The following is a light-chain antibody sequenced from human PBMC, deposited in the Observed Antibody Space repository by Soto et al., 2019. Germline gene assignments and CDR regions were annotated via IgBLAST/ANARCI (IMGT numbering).Light chain of an antibody. Sequence: DIQMTQSPSSLSASVGDRVTITCRASQSISSYLNWYQQKPGKAPKLLIYAASSLQSGVPSRFSGSGSGTDFTLTISGLQPEDLANYYCQQSYSTPPWTFGQGTKVEIK. CDR2: AAS. V-gene: IGKV1-39*01. CDR3: QQSYSTPPWT. J-gene: IGKJ1*01. CDR1: QSISSY.